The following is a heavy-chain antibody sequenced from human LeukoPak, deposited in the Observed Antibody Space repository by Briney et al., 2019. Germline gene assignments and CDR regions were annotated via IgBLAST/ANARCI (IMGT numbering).Heavy chain of an antibody. CDR1: GFTFSSYA. CDR3: AREPAGSIAGS. D-gene: IGHD6-6*01. V-gene: IGHV3-23*01. J-gene: IGHJ4*02. CDR2: ISGSGAST. Sequence: GGSLRLSCAASGFTFSSYAMSWVRQAPGKGLEWVSAISGSGASTFYADSVKGRFTISRDNSKITLYLQMNSLRAEDTAVYYCAREPAGSIAGSWGQGTLVTVSS.